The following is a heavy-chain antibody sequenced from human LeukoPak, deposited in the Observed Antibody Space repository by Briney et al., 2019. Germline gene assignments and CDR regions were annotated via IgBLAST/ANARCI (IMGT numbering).Heavy chain of an antibody. CDR2: IYYSGST. CDR1: GGSISSSSYY. D-gene: IGHD6-13*01. CDR3: ARVSSSSWTVLWY. J-gene: IGHJ4*02. Sequence: SETLSLTCTVSGGSISSSSYYWGWIRQPPGKGLEWIGSIYYSGSTYYNPSLKSRVTISVDTSKNQFSLKLSSVTAADTAVYYCARVSSSSWTVLWYWGQGTLVTVSS. V-gene: IGHV4-39*07.